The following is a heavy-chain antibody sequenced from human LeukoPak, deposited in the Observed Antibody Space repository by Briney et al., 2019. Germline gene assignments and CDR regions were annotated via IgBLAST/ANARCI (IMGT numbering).Heavy chain of an antibody. V-gene: IGHV1-18*01. CDR2: ISAYNGNT. D-gene: IGHD2-15*01. CDR1: GGTFSSYA. Sequence: ASVKVSCKASGGTFSSYAISWVRQAPGQGLEWMGWISAYNGNTNYAQKLQGRVTMTTDTSTSTAYMELRSLRSDDTAVYYCARAGGIIICSGGSCYSDAFDIWGQGTMVTVSS. CDR3: ARAGGIIICSGGSCYSDAFDI. J-gene: IGHJ3*02.